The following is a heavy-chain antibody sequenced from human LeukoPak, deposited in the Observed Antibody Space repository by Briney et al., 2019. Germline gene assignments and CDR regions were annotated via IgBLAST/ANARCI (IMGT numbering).Heavy chain of an antibody. CDR3: ASGRGDGYDFDY. CDR1: GGSISSGSYY. D-gene: IGHD5-24*01. Sequence: PSQTLSLTCTVSGGSISSGSYYCSWIRQPAGKGLEWIGRIYTSGSTNYNPSLKSRVTISVDTSKNQFSLKLSSVTAADTAVYYCASGRGDGYDFDYWGQGTLLTVSS. J-gene: IGHJ4*02. CDR2: IYTSGST. V-gene: IGHV4-61*02.